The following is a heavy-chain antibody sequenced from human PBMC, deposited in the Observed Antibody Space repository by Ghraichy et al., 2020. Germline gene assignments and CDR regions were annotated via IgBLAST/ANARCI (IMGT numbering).Heavy chain of an antibody. CDR1: GFTFSSYA. D-gene: IGHD6-6*01. CDR2: ISGSGGST. CDR3: AKASAYYYYYYMDV. V-gene: IGHV3-23*01. Sequence: GGSLRLSCAASGFTFSSYAMSWVRQAPGKGLEWVSAISGSGGSTYYADSVKGRFTISRDNSKNTLYLQMNSLRAEDTAVHYCAKASAYYYYYYMDVWGKGTTVTVSS. J-gene: IGHJ6*03.